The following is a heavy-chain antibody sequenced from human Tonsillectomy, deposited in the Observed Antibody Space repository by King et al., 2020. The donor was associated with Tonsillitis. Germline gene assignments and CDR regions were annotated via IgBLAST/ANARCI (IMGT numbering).Heavy chain of an antibody. Sequence: QLQESGPGLVKPSQTLSLTCAVSGGSISSGGYSWNWIRQPPGKRLEWIGYIYHSGSTFYNPSLKSRVTISVDTSKNQFSLKLTSVTAADTAVYYCAGEQIGDYCGGDFDAFDIWGQGTIVTVTS. CDR3: AGEQIGDYCGGDFDAFDI. V-gene: IGHV4-30-4*07. J-gene: IGHJ3*02. CDR1: GGSISSGGYS. CDR2: IYHSGST. D-gene: IGHD2-21*02.